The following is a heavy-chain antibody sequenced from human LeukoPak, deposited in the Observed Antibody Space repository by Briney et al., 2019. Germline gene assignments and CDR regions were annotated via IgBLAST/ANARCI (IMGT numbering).Heavy chain of an antibody. CDR2: INACWGT. D-gene: IGHD6-19*01. CDR1: GGSISSYY. J-gene: IGHJ2*01. Sequence: SETLSLTRTVSGGSISSYYWSWIRQPAGKGLELLGRINACWGTHYKPSLKSPVTMSVDTSQNQFFLKVNSVTAADTAVYYCARVAQKLERIAVAGTSEWRANWYFDLWGRGTLVTVSS. V-gene: IGHV4-4*07. CDR3: ARVAQKLERIAVAGTSEWRANWYFDL.